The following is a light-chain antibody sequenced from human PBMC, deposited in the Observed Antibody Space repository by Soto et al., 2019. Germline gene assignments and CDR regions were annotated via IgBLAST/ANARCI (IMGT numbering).Light chain of an antibody. CDR3: QQYGTSPPT. CDR2: GAS. V-gene: IGKV3-20*01. Sequence: EIVLTQSPGTLSLSPGERATLSCRASQRVSSTCLAWYRQKPGQAPRLLIYGASSRATGIPDRISGSGSGTDFTLTIDRLEPEDFAVYYCQQYGTSPPTFGQGTKVEIK. CDR1: QRVSSTC. J-gene: IGKJ1*01.